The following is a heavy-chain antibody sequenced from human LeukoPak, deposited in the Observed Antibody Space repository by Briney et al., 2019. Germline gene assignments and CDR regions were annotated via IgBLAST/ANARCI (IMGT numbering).Heavy chain of an antibody. Sequence: SETLSLTCTVSGASISSGGYYWSWIRQHPGKGLEWIGYIYYIESTYYNPSLKSRLTISVDPSKNQLSLKLSSVTAADTAVYYCARHESSAPFDYWGQGTLVTVSS. V-gene: IGHV4-31*03. D-gene: IGHD3-22*01. CDR1: GASISSGGYY. J-gene: IGHJ4*02. CDR3: ARHESSAPFDY. CDR2: IYYIEST.